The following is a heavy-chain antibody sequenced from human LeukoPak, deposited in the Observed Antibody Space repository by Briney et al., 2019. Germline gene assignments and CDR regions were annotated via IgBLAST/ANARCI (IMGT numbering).Heavy chain of an antibody. CDR2: INQDGSGG. CDR1: GFTFNNNW. J-gene: IGHJ4*02. CDR3: ARRRADSGYEY. Sequence: GGSLRLSCAASGFTFNNNWMSWVRQAPGKGLEWVANINQDGSGGYYVDSVKGRFTISRDNARNSLHLQMNSLRAEDTAVYYCARRRADSGYEYWGQGTLVTVSS. D-gene: IGHD5-12*01. V-gene: IGHV3-7*03.